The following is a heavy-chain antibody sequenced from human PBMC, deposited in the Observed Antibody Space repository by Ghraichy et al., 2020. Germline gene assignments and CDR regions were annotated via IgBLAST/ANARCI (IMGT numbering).Heavy chain of an antibody. Sequence: GESLNISCAASGFTFSSYAMSWVRQAPGKGLEWVSAISGSGGSTYYADSVKGRFTISRDNSKNTLYLQMNSLRAEDTAVYYCAKDYDILTGYYPLRYYYYGMDVWGQGTTVTVSS. CDR1: GFTFSSYA. CDR3: AKDYDILTGYYPLRYYYYGMDV. D-gene: IGHD3-9*01. CDR2: ISGSGGST. J-gene: IGHJ6*02. V-gene: IGHV3-23*01.